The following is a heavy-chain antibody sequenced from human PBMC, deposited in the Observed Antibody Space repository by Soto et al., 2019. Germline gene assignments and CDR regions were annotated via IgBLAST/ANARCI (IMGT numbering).Heavy chain of an antibody. V-gene: IGHV3-30-3*01. Sequence: GGSLRLSCAASGFTFSSYAMHWVRQAPGKGLEWVAVISYDGSNKYYADSVKGRFTISRDNSKNTLYLQMNSLRAEDPAVYYCARDNWNYVFDYWGQGTLVTVSS. D-gene: IGHD1-7*01. CDR3: ARDNWNYVFDY. CDR1: GFTFSSYA. J-gene: IGHJ4*02. CDR2: ISYDGSNK.